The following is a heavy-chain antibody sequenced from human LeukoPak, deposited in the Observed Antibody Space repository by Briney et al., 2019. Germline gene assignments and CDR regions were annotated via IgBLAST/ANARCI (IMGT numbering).Heavy chain of an antibody. Sequence: PGGSLRLSCAASGFTVSSNYMSWVRQAPGKGLEWVSVIYSGGSTYYADSVKGGFTISRDNSKNTLYLQMNSLRAEDTAVYYCARDRGYSYGWDYYYYYGMDVWGQGTTVTVSS. D-gene: IGHD5-18*01. CDR3: ARDRGYSYGWDYYYYYGMDV. J-gene: IGHJ6*02. CDR1: GFTVSSNY. V-gene: IGHV3-66*01. CDR2: IYSGGST.